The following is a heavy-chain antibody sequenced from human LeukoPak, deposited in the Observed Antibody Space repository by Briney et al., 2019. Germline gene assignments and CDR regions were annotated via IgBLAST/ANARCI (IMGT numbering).Heavy chain of an antibody. Sequence: SGTLSLTCAVSGVSISSNLWWTWVRQPPGKGLEWIAEIHHSGSINYNPSLKSRVTISVDKAKNQFSLSLNSVTAADTAVYYCAGSRNAERSFDPWGQGTLVTVSS. CDR3: AGSRNAERSFDP. D-gene: IGHD1-1*01. CDR1: GVSISSNLW. J-gene: IGHJ5*02. CDR2: IHHSGSI. V-gene: IGHV4-4*02.